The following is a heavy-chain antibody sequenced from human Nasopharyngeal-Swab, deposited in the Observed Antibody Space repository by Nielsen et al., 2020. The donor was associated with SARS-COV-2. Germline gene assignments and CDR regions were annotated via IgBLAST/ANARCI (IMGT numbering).Heavy chain of an antibody. J-gene: IGHJ6*02. Sequence: GESLKISCAASGFTFNKYNFNWVRQAPGKGLELVSSFSSSSSYIYYADSVKGRFTNSRDNANNSRYLQMNSLRAEDTAVYYCARDGLDYDFWSAYFMDVWGQGTTVTVSS. CDR2: FSSSSSYI. CDR3: ARDGLDYDFWSAYFMDV. V-gene: IGHV3-21*01. CDR1: GFTFNKYN. D-gene: IGHD3-3*01.